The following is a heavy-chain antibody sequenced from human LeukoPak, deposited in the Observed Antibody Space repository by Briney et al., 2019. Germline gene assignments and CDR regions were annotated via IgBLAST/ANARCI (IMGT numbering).Heavy chain of an antibody. CDR2: ISGSGGSA. J-gene: IGHJ4*02. V-gene: IGHV3-23*01. D-gene: IGHD3-10*01. Sequence: PGGSLRLSCAASAFTSSSYAMSWVRQAPGKGLEWVSAISGSGGSAYYADSVKGRFTISRDNSKNTLYLQMNSLRAEDTAVYYCAKDRRRYYGSGSYYASDYWGQGTLVTVSS. CDR1: AFTSSSYA. CDR3: AKDRRRYYGSGSYYASDY.